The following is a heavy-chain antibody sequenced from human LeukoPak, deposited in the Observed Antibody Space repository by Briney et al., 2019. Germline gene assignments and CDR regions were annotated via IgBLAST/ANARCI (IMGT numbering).Heavy chain of an antibody. Sequence: GASVKVSCKASAGTFSSYAISWVRQAPGQGLEWMGRIIPILGIANYAQKFQGRVTITADKSTSTAYMELSSLRSEDTAVYYCATVPPRFDCSGGSCYSLPEYWGQGTLVTVSS. CDR2: IIPILGIA. CDR1: AGTFSSYA. J-gene: IGHJ4*02. D-gene: IGHD2-15*01. V-gene: IGHV1-69*04. CDR3: ATVPPRFDCSGGSCYSLPEY.